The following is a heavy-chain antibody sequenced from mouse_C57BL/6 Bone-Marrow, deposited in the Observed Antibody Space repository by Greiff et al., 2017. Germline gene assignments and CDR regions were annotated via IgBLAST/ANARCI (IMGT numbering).Heavy chain of an antibody. CDR1: GYAFSSSW. D-gene: IGHD1-1*02. J-gene: IGHJ4*01. Sequence: QVQLQQSGPELVKPGASVKISCKASGYAFSSSWMNWVKQRPGKGLEWIGRIYPGDGDTNYNGKFKGKATLTADKSSSTAYMQLSSLTSEDSAVYFCARCALLWGCAMDYWGQGTSVTVSS. CDR3: ARCALLWGCAMDY. V-gene: IGHV1-82*01. CDR2: IYPGDGDT.